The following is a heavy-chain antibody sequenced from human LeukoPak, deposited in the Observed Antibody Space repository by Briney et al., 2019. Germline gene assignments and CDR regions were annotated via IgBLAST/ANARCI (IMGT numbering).Heavy chain of an antibody. V-gene: IGHV4-34*01. Sequence: SATLSLTCTVYGDSFSGYYRSWVRQPPGQGLEWIWEINHSGSTTYYPYIMSRVTISVDTSKKQFSLKLSSVSAADTAVYYCAGNIVVVPAAPRVGIDNWGEKTLCTVSS. CDR2: INHSGST. CDR3: AGNIVVVPAAPRVGIDN. CDR1: GDSFSGYY. J-gene: IGHJ4*02. D-gene: IGHD2-2*01.